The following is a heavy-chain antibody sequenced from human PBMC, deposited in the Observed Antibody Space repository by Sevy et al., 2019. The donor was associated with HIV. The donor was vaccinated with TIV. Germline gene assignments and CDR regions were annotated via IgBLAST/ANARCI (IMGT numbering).Heavy chain of an antibody. CDR2: IYYSGST. CDR1: GGSISSSSYY. Sequence: SETLSLTCTVSGGSISSSSYYWGWIRQPPGKGLEWIGSIYYSGSTYYNPSLKSRVRISVDTSKNQSSQKFSSVTAADTAVYYCARGGIVVATSFDSGAQGTLLPFSS. V-gene: IGHV4-39*01. CDR3: ARGGIVVATSFDS. D-gene: IGHD1-26*01. J-gene: IGHJ4*02.